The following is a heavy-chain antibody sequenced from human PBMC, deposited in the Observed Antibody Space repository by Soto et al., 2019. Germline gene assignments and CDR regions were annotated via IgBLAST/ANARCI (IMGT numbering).Heavy chain of an antibody. CDR3: ARDQAYYDILTGLDY. CDR1: GYTFTSYA. D-gene: IGHD3-9*01. Sequence: QVQLVQSGAEVKKPGASVKVSCKASGYTFTSYAMHWVRQAPGQRLEWMGWINAGNGNTKYSQKFQGRVTITRDTSGSTAYMELSSLRSEDTAVYYCARDQAYYDILTGLDYWGQGTLVTVSS. J-gene: IGHJ4*02. CDR2: INAGNGNT. V-gene: IGHV1-3*01.